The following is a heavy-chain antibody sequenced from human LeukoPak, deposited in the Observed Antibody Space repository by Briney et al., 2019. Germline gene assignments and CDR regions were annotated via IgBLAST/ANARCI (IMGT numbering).Heavy chain of an antibody. CDR2: ISTRSDAK. CDR1: GFTFSSYG. J-gene: IGHJ4*02. Sequence: GGSLRLSCAASGFTFSSYGMSWVRQAPGKGLEWVSVISTRSDAKYYADSVKGRFTISRDNSKNTLYLQMNSLRAEDTAVYYCAKLRLTGTTDFFDYWGQGTLVTVSS. D-gene: IGHD1-7*01. CDR3: AKLRLTGTTDFFDY. V-gene: IGHV3-23*01.